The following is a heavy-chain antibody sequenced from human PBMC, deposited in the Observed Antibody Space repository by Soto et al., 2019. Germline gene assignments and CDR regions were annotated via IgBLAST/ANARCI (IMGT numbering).Heavy chain of an antibody. CDR3: ARDSDDYAGNWYFDL. CDR1: GFTFSSYG. J-gene: IGHJ2*01. D-gene: IGHD5-12*01. Sequence: QVQLVESGGGVVQPGRSLRLSCAASGFTFSSYGMHWVRQAPGKGLEWVAVIWYDGSNKYYADSVKGRFTISRDNSKNTLYLQMNSLRAEDTAVYYCARDSDDYAGNWYFDLWGRGTLVTVS. CDR2: IWYDGSNK. V-gene: IGHV3-33*01.